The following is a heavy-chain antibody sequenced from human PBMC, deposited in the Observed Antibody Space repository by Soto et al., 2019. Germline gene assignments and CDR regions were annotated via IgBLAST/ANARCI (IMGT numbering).Heavy chain of an antibody. CDR2: ISDDGINK. V-gene: IGHV3-30-3*01. Sequence: QVHLVESGGGVVQPGRSLRLSCSASGFTFSDYALHWVRQAPGKGLEWVAVISDDGINKYIADSVKGRFIISRDNSKNTVFLQMSSLGLEDTAIYYCARRLTASVTAMGYWGQGTLVTVSS. D-gene: IGHD2-21*02. J-gene: IGHJ4*02. CDR3: ARRLTASVTAMGY. CDR1: GFTFSDYA.